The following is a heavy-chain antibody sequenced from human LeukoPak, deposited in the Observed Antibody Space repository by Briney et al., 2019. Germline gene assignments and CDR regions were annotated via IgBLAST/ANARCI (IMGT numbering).Heavy chain of an antibody. D-gene: IGHD2-15*01. CDR3: ARVCSGGSCYSSPFDY. CDR1: GGSFSGYY. V-gene: IGHV4-34*01. CDR2: INHSGST. J-gene: IGHJ4*02. Sequence: SETLSLTCAVYGGSFSGYYWSWIRQPPGKGLEWIGEINHSGSTNYNPSLKSRVTISVDTSKNQFSLKLSSVTAADTAAYYCARVCSGGSCYSSPFDYWGQGTLVTVSS.